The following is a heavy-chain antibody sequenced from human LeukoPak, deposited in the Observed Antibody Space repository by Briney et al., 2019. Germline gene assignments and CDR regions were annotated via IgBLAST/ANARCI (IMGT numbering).Heavy chain of an antibody. CDR1: GGSISSYY. J-gene: IGHJ4*02. CDR2: IYYSGST. Sequence: SETLSLTCTVSGGSISSYYWSWIRQPPGKGLEWIGYIYYSGSTNYNPSLKSRVTISVDTSKNQFSLKLSSVTAADTAVYYCAREGSITMIVVPIAGYFDYWGQGTLVTVSS. D-gene: IGHD3-22*01. CDR3: AREGSITMIVVPIAGYFDY. V-gene: IGHV4-59*01.